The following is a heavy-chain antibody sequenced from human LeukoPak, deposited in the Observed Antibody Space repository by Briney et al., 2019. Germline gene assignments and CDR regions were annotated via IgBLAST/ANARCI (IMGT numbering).Heavy chain of an antibody. Sequence: SETLSLTCTVSGGSIGSYYWSWIRQPPGKGLEWIGYIYYSGSTNYNPSLKSRVTISVDTSKNQFSLKLSSVTAADTAVYYCAATPRFHSSGYYYAFDIWGQGTMVTVSS. CDR2: IYYSGST. D-gene: IGHD3-22*01. CDR3: AATPRFHSSGYYYAFDI. CDR1: GGSIGSYY. V-gene: IGHV4-59*01. J-gene: IGHJ3*02.